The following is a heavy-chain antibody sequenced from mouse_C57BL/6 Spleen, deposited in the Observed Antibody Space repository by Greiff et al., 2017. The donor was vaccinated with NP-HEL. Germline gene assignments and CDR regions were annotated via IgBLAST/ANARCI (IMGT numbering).Heavy chain of an antibody. CDR3: ARGSYYYGMDY. CDR2: INPNNGGT. V-gene: IGHV1-26*01. J-gene: IGHJ4*01. Sequence: EVQLQQSGPELVKPGASVKISCKASGYTFTDYYMNWVKQSHGKSLEWIGDINPNNGGTSYNQKFKGKATLTVDKSSSTAYMELRSLTSEDSAVYYCARGSYYYGMDYWGQGTSVTVSS. CDR1: GYTFTDYY.